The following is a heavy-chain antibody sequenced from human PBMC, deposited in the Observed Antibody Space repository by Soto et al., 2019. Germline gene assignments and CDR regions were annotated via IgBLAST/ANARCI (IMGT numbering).Heavy chain of an antibody. CDR1: GCTFSSHA. V-gene: IGHV3-48*03. CDR2: ISSSGNTI. D-gene: IGHD2-2*01. Sequence: EVQLVESGGALVQPGGSLRLSCAAPGCTFSSHAMNWVRQAPGKGLEWVAYISSSGNTIYYADAVKGRFTITRDNAKNSLYLQMNSRRGEHTAVYYCAGTSCSTWGRGTLVTVSS. J-gene: IGHJ5*02. CDR3: AGTSCST.